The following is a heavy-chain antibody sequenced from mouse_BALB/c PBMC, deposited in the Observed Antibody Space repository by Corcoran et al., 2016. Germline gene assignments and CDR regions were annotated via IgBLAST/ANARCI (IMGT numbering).Heavy chain of an antibody. Sequence: EVQLQQSGPELVKPGASVKISCKASGYTFTDYNMHWVKQSHGKSLEWIGYIYPYNGGTGYNQKFKSKATLTVDNSSSTAYMELRSLTSEDSAVYYGARGFHYYGFDYWGQGTTLTGSS. CDR1: GYTFTDYN. D-gene: IGHD1-2*01. J-gene: IGHJ2*01. CDR3: ARGFHYYGFDY. CDR2: IYPYNGGT. V-gene: IGHV1S29*02.